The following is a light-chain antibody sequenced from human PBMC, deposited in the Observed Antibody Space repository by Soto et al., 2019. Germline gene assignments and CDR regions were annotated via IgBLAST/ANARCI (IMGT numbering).Light chain of an antibody. Sequence: DIQMTQSPYSLSASVGDRVTITCQASQDISNYLNWYQQKPGKAPKLLIYDASNLETGVPSRFSGSGSVTDFTFTISSLQPEYIATYYCQQYENPSLTFGGGNKVEIK. CDR2: DAS. CDR3: QQYENPSLT. J-gene: IGKJ4*01. CDR1: QDISNY. V-gene: IGKV1-33*01.